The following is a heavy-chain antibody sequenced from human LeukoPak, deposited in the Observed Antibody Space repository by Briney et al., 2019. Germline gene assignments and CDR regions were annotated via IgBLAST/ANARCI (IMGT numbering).Heavy chain of an antibody. CDR3: AREGGSIAAAGPNYFDY. Sequence: ASVKVSCKASGYTFTGYYMHWVRQAPGQGLEWMGWINPNSGGTNYAQKFRGRVTMTRDTSISTAYMELSRLRSDDTAVYYCAREGGSIAAAGPNYFDYWGQGTLVTVSS. CDR1: GYTFTGYY. V-gene: IGHV1-2*02. D-gene: IGHD6-13*01. CDR2: INPNSGGT. J-gene: IGHJ4*02.